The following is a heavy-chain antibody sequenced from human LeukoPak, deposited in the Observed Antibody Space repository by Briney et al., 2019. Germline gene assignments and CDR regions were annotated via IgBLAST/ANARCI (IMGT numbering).Heavy chain of an antibody. CDR1: GFTFSSYS. Sequence: GGSLRLSCAASGFTFSSYSMKWVRQAPGKGLEWVSYISISGSTIHYADSVKGRFTISRDNAKNSLYLQMNSLRAEDTAVYYCARGVRRLWFGEPTGAFDIWGQGTMVTVSS. CDR2: ISISGSTI. CDR3: ARGVRRLWFGEPTGAFDI. V-gene: IGHV3-48*04. J-gene: IGHJ3*02. D-gene: IGHD3-10*01.